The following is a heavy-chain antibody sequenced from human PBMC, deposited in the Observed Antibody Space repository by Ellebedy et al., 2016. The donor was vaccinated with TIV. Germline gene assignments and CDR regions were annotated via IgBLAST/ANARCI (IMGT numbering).Heavy chain of an antibody. CDR1: GGSFSGYY. V-gene: IGHV4-34*01. Sequence: SETLSLXXAVYGGSFSGYYWSWIRQPPGKGLEWIGEIDHSGNTNYNPSLKSRVTMSVDTTKSQVSLKLSSVTAADTAVYYCARGYYDVSGDHYVVRLFDYWGQGALVTVSS. CDR2: IDHSGNT. J-gene: IGHJ4*02. CDR3: ARGYYDVSGDHYVVRLFDY. D-gene: IGHD3-22*01.